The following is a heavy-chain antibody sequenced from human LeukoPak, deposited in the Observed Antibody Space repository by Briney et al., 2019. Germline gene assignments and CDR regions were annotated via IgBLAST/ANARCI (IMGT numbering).Heavy chain of an antibody. CDR2: ISYDGSNK. J-gene: IGHJ4*02. V-gene: IGHV3-30*03. CDR1: GFTFSSYC. D-gene: IGHD1-26*01. Sequence: GGSLXLSCAASGFTFSSYCMSWVRQAPGKGLEXVAVISYDGSNKYYADSVKGRFTISRDNSKNTLYLQMNSLRAEDTAVYYCAREQGGKYYFDYWGQGTLVTVSS. CDR3: AREQGGKYYFDY.